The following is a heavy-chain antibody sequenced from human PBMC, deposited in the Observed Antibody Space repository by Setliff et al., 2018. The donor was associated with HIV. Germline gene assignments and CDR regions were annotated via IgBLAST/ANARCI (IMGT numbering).Heavy chain of an antibody. J-gene: IGHJ4*02. CDR3: ARDQSDWFY. CDR2: VNADNGNT. D-gene: IGHD3-3*01. CDR1: GYTFTSYA. Sequence: ASVKVSCKASGYTFTSYALHWVRQAPGQRLEWMGWVNADNGNTKYSEKFQGRVTITRDTAASTVYMELSSLKSADTAVYYCARDQSDWFYWGQGTLVTVSS. V-gene: IGHV1-3*01.